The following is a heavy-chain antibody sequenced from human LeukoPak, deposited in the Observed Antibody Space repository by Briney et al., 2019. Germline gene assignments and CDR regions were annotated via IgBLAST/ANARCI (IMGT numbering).Heavy chain of an antibody. J-gene: IGHJ4*02. D-gene: IGHD3-3*01. CDR2: MNPNSGNT. Sequence: ASVKVSYKASGYTFTGYYMHWVRQATGQGLEWMGWMNPNSGNTGYAQKFQGRVTITRNTSISTAYMELSSLRSEDTAVYYCARRFRGFDYWGQGTLVTVSS. CDR3: ARRFRGFDY. V-gene: IGHV1-8*03. CDR1: GYTFTGYY.